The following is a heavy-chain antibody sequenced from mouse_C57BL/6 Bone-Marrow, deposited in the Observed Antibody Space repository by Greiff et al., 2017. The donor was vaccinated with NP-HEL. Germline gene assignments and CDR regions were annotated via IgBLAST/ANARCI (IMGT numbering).Heavy chain of an antibody. CDR3: AREGGLRRRTYAMDY. J-gene: IGHJ4*01. CDR1: GFTFSDYY. V-gene: IGHV5-16*01. CDR2: INYDGSST. Sequence: EVQLVESEGGLVQPGSSMKLSCTTSGFTFSDYYMAWVRQVPEKGLDWVANINYDGSSTYYLDSLKSRFIISRDNAMNIIYLQMSSRKSEDTATYYCAREGGLRRRTYAMDYWGQGTSVTVSS. D-gene: IGHD2-4*01.